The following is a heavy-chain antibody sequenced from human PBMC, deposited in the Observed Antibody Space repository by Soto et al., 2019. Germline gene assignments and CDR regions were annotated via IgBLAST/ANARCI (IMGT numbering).Heavy chain of an antibody. CDR2: IYHSGST. V-gene: IGHV4-30-2*01. D-gene: IGHD3-22*01. J-gene: IGHJ4*02. CDR1: GGSSSSGGYS. CDR3: AAYYDSSGQYFDY. Sequence: TLSLTGAVSGGSSSSGGYSWSWIRQPPGKGLEWIGYIYHSGSTYYNPSLKSRVTISVDRSKNQFSLKLSSVTAADTAVYYCAAYYDSSGQYFDYWGQGTLVTVSS.